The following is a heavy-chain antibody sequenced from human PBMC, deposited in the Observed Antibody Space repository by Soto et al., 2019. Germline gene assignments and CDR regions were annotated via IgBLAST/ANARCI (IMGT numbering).Heavy chain of an antibody. CDR2: INPSGGST. CDR1: GYTFTSYY. J-gene: IGHJ5*02. D-gene: IGHD4-17*01. Sequence: GASVKVSCKASGYTFTSYYMHWVRQAPGQGLEWMGIINPSGGSTSYAQKFQGRVTMTRDTSTSTVYMELSSLRSEDTAVYYCARESFLTTVVTNWFDPWGQGTLVTVSS. V-gene: IGHV1-46*01. CDR3: ARESFLTTVVTNWFDP.